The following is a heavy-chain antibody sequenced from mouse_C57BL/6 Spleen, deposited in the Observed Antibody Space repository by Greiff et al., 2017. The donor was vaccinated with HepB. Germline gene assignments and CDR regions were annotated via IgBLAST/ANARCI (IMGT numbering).Heavy chain of an antibody. CDR2: IDPSDSYT. V-gene: IGHV1-69*01. CDR1: GYTFTSYW. J-gene: IGHJ4*01. D-gene: IGHD1-1*01. Sequence: VQLQQPGAELVMPGASVKLSCKASGYTFTSYWMHWVKQRPGQGLEWIGEIDPSDSYTNYNQKFKGKSTLTVDKSSSTAYMQLSSLTSEDSAVYYCARSPGSSYAMDYWGQGTSVTVSS. CDR3: ARSPGSSYAMDY.